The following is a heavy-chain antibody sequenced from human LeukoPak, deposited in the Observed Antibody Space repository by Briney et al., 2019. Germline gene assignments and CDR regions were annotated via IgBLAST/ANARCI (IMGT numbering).Heavy chain of an antibody. CDR2: ISGSGGST. CDR3: AKGGDYLDYFDY. Sequence: PGGSLRLSCAASGFTFSSYVMSWVRQAPGKGLEWVSAISGSGGSTYYADSVKGRFTISRDNSKNTLYLQMNSLRAEDTAVYYCAKGGDYLDYFDYWGQGTLVTVSS. D-gene: IGHD3-10*01. J-gene: IGHJ4*02. CDR1: GFTFSSYV. V-gene: IGHV3-23*01.